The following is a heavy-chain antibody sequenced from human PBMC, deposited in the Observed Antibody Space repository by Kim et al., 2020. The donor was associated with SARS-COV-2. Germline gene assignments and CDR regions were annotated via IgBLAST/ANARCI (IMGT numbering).Heavy chain of an antibody. Sequence: ASVKVSCKASGYTFTNKDINWVRQAPGQGLEWMGWMSPYSGHTGYAQKVQGRVTMTRNTSIATAYMELSSLRSDDTAVYYCARGSEGAFVIWGRGTVVTVS. CDR3: ARGSEGAFVI. V-gene: IGHV1-8*01. CDR2: MSPYSGHT. CDR1: GYTFTNKD. J-gene: IGHJ3*02.